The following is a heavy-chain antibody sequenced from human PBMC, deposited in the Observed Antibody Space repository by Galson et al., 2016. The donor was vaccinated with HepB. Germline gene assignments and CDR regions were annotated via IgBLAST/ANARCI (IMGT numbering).Heavy chain of an antibody. J-gene: IGHJ4*02. D-gene: IGHD3-10*01. V-gene: IGHV3-53*01. CDR3: ARAWFPGDYFDD. CDR2: IYSGGDT. CDR1: GFTVTSSY. Sequence: SLRLSCAASGFTVTSSYMSWVRQAPGKGLEWVSVIYSGGDTYYADSVKGRFTLSRDDSKNPLFLQMNSLSAEDTAVYYCARAWFPGDYFDDWGQGTLVTVSS.